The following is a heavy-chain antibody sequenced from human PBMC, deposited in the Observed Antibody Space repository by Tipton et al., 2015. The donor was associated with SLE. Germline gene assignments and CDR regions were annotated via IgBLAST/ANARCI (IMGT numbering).Heavy chain of an antibody. J-gene: IGHJ6*03. V-gene: IGHV3-64*01. CDR2: ISSNGGST. D-gene: IGHD2/OR15-2a*01. Sequence: SLRLSCAASGFTFSNYAIHWVRQAPGKGLEYVSGISSNGGSTYYANSVKGRFTISRDNSKNTLYLQMGSLRAEDMAVYYCARSGAPFSYYYMDVWGKGTTVTVSS. CDR3: ARSGAPFSYYYMDV. CDR1: GFTFSNYA.